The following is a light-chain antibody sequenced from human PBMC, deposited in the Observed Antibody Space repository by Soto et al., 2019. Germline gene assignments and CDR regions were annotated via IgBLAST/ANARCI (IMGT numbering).Light chain of an antibody. CDR3: QEYHSLLYT. CDR2: DAS. V-gene: IGKV1-27*01. CDR1: QDISDF. J-gene: IGKJ2*01. Sequence: DIQMTQSPSSLSASVGDRVTITCRASQDISDFLAWYQQRPGKIPNLLVYDASTLQSGVPTRFSGSGSETHFTLTLSSLQPEDVASYYCQEYHSLLYTFGQGTKVEIK.